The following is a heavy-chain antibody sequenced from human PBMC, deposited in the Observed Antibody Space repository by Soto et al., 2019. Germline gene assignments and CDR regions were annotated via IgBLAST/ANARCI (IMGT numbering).Heavy chain of an antibody. CDR1: GDTFSSYA. Sequence: QVQLVQSGSEVQKPGSSVKVSCKASGDTFSSYAISWVRQAPGQGLEWMGGSIPFFGSPKFAQKFQGRLTITADESTSTAYMQLSSLRSEDTAVYYCAVGDASDYWGQGTLITVSS. J-gene: IGHJ4*02. V-gene: IGHV1-69*01. D-gene: IGHD2-21*02. CDR3: AVGDASDY. CDR2: SIPFFGSP.